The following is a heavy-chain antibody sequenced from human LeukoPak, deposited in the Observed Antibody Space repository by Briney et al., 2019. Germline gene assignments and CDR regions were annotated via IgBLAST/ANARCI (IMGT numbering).Heavy chain of an antibody. CDR1: GYTFTSYG. Sequence: SVKVSCKASGYTFTSYGISWVRQAPGQGLEWMGGIIPIFGTANYAQKFQGRVTITADKSTSTAYVELSSLRSEDTAVYYCARSLYYYYMDVWGKGTTVTVSS. V-gene: IGHV1-69*06. CDR3: ARSLYYYYMDV. J-gene: IGHJ6*03. CDR2: IIPIFGTA.